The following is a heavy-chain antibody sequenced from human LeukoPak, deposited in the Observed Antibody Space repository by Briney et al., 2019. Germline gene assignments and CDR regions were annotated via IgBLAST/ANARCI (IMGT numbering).Heavy chain of an antibody. Sequence: GGSLRLPCAASGFTFSSYWMSWVRQAPGKGLEWVANIKQDGSEKYYVDSVKGRFTISRDNAKNSLYLQMNSLRAEDTAVYYCARERLDVDGYIVKAKPRRFDYWGQGTLVTVSS. CDR2: IKQDGSEK. CDR1: GFTFSSYW. V-gene: IGHV3-7*01. D-gene: IGHD5-24*01. CDR3: ARERLDVDGYIVKAKPRRFDY. J-gene: IGHJ4*02.